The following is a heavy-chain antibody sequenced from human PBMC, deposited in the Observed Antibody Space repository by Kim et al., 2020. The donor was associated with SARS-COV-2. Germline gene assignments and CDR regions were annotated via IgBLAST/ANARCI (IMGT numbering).Heavy chain of an antibody. Sequence: SETLSLTCTVSGGSISSYYWSWIRQPAGKGLEWIGRIYTSGSTNYNPSLKSRFTMSVDTSKKQFSLKLSSVTDADTAVYYCARDLDYDILTGLIGDWEGWFDPWGQGTLVTVSS. CDR2: IYTSGST. CDR1: GGSISSYY. CDR3: ARDLDYDILTGLIGDWEGWFDP. V-gene: IGHV4-4*07. J-gene: IGHJ5*02. D-gene: IGHD3-9*01.